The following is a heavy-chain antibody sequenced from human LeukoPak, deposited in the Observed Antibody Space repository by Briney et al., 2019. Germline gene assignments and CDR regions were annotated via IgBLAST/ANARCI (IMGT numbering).Heavy chain of an antibody. Sequence: GGSLRLSCAASGFTVSSNYMSWVRRAPGKGLEWVSAISGSGGSIYYADSVKGRFTISRDNSKNTLYLQMNSLRAEDTAVYYCAKVSPGYSSSWYKITTPYYFDYWGQGTLVTVSS. D-gene: IGHD6-13*01. CDR1: GFTVSSNY. CDR2: ISGSGGSI. J-gene: IGHJ4*02. CDR3: AKVSPGYSSSWYKITTPYYFDY. V-gene: IGHV3-23*01.